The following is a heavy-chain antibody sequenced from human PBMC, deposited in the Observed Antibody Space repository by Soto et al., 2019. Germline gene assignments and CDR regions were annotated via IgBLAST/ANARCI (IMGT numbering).Heavy chain of an antibody. CDR1: GGSFSGYY. D-gene: IGHD6-19*01. CDR2: INHSGST. V-gene: IGHV4-34*01. J-gene: IGHJ4*02. CDR3: ARDSSGIDY. Sequence: QVQLQQWGAGLLKPSETLSLTCAVYGGSFSGYYWSWIRQPPGKGLEWIGEINHSGSTNYNQSLKSRVTISVDTSKTQFSLRLSSVTAADTAVYYCARDSSGIDYWGQGTLVTVSS.